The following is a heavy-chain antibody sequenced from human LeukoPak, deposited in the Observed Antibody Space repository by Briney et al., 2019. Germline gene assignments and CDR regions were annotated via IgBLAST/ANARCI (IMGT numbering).Heavy chain of an antibody. CDR2: IIPILGIA. J-gene: IGHJ3*02. CDR3: ARGDAIVGAQDDAFDI. D-gene: IGHD1-26*01. CDR1: GGTFSSYA. Sequence: SVKVSCKASGGTFSSYAISWVRQAPGQGLEWMGRIIPILGIANYAQKFQGRVTITADKSTSTAYMELSSLRSEDTAVYYCARGDAIVGAQDDAFDIWGQGTMVTVST. V-gene: IGHV1-69*04.